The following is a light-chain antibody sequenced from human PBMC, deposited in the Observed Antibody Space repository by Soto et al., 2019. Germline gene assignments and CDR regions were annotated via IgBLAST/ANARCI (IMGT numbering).Light chain of an antibody. CDR3: AAWDDSLRGPV. V-gene: IGLV1-47*01. CDR1: SPNIGRND. J-gene: IGLJ2*01. Sequence: QSVLTQPPSASGTPGQRVTISCYGSSPNIGRNDVYWYQQLPGTAPKLLIYGSKQRPSGVPDRFSDSKSGTSASLAISGLRCEDVADYYCAAWDDSLRGPVFGGGTKVTVL. CDR2: GSK.